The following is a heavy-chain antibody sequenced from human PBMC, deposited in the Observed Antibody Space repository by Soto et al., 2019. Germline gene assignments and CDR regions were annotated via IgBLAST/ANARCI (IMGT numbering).Heavy chain of an antibody. J-gene: IGHJ3*02. Sequence: QVQLQESGPGLVKPSQTLSLTCTVSGGSISSGGYYWSWIRQHPGKGLEWIGRISAKGTTTYISSLKSRLTLSVDTSKNQFSLSLKFVTAADTAVYFCARDQSGAADIWGQGTLVTVS. CDR1: GGSISSGGYY. V-gene: IGHV4-31*03. CDR3: ARDQSGAADI. CDR2: ISAKGTT. D-gene: IGHD7-27*01.